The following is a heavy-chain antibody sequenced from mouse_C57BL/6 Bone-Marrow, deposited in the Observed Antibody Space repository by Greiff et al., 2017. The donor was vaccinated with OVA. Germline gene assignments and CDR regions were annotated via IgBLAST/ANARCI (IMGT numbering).Heavy chain of an antibody. Sequence: VMLVESGAELVRPGTSVKMSCKASGYTFTNYWIGWAKQRPGHGLEWIGDIYPGGGYTNYNEKFKGKATLTADKSSSTAYMQFSSLTSEDSAVYFCARKEAGTSWFAYWGQGTLVTVSA. D-gene: IGHD4-1*01. J-gene: IGHJ3*01. CDR3: ARKEAGTSWFAY. CDR2: IYPGGGYT. V-gene: IGHV1-63*01. CDR1: GYTFTNYW.